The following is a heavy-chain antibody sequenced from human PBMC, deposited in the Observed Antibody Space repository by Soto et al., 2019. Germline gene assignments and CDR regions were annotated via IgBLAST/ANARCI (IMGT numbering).Heavy chain of an antibody. J-gene: IGHJ4*02. CDR2: MSFDGNSK. V-gene: IGHV3-30-3*01. D-gene: IGHD2-21*01. Sequence: GSLRLSCAASGFAVSSYSMHWVRQAPGKGLEWVAAMSFDGNSKYFADSVKGRFKISRDTSKNTWSLEMESLGVGDSALYHCTRGRSMIANDDFEYWGQGTQVTVSS. CDR3: TRGRSMIANDDFEY. CDR1: GFAVSSYS.